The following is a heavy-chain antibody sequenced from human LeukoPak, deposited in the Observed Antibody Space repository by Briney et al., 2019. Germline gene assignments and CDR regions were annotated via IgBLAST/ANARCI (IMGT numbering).Heavy chain of an antibody. CDR1: GFTFSSYN. J-gene: IGHJ4*02. Sequence: GGSLRLSCAASGFTFSSYNMNWVRQAPGKGLEWVSSISSSSNYIYYADSVKGRFTISRDNAKNSLYLQMNSLRAEDTAVYYCARENTVTTDYFDYWGQGTLVTVSS. V-gene: IGHV3-21*01. CDR3: ARENTVTTDYFDY. CDR2: ISSSSNYI. D-gene: IGHD4-17*01.